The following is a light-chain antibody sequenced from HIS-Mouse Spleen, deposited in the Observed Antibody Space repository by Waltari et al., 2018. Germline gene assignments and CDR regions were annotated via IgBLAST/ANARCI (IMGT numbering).Light chain of an antibody. Sequence: EIVMTQSPATLSVSPGERATPPCRASQSVSSNLAWYQQKPGQAPRLLIYGASTRATGIPARFSGSGSGTEFTLTISSLQSEDFAVYYCQQYNNWPPLTFGGGTK. CDR3: QQYNNWPPLT. V-gene: IGKV3-15*01. CDR2: GAS. J-gene: IGKJ4*01. CDR1: QSVSSN.